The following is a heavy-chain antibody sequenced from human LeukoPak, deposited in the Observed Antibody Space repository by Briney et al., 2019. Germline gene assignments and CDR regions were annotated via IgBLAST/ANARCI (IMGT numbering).Heavy chain of an antibody. CDR2: INGDGRNI. Sequence: GGSLRLSCAASGFTFSSYWMHWVRQDPRKGLVWVSRINGDGRNINYADSVRGRFTISRDNAKNTLYLQMNTLRVEDTAVYYCARGDSCFHYLGQGTPVIVSS. CDR3: ARGDSCFHY. CDR1: GFTFSSYW. V-gene: IGHV3-74*01. D-gene: IGHD3-22*01. J-gene: IGHJ4*02.